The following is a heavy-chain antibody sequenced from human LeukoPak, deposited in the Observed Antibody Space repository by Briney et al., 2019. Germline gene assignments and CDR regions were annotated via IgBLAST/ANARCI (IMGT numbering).Heavy chain of an antibody. CDR3: ARDKQWLVTPYYFDY. CDR2: ISAYNGNT. D-gene: IGHD6-19*01. Sequence: ASVKVSCKASGYTFTSYGSSWVRQAPGQGLEWMGWISAYNGNTTYAQKLQGRGIMTTDTSTSTAYMELRSLRSDDTAVYYCARDKQWLVTPYYFDYWGQGTLVTVSS. V-gene: IGHV1-18*01. J-gene: IGHJ4*02. CDR1: GYTFTSYG.